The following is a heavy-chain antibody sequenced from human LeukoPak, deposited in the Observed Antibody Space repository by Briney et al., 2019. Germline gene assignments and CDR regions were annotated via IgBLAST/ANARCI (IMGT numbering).Heavy chain of an antibody. V-gene: IGHV3-30-3*01. CDR1: GFTFSSYA. CDR3: ARDALAGEKPEYFFDY. CDR2: ISYDGSNK. Sequence: GGSLRLSCAASGFTFSSYAMHWVRQAPGKGLEWVAVISYDGSNKYYADSVKGRFTISRDNSKNTLYLQMNSLRAEDTAVYYCARDALAGEKPEYFFDYWGQGALVTVSS. D-gene: IGHD6-6*01. J-gene: IGHJ4*02.